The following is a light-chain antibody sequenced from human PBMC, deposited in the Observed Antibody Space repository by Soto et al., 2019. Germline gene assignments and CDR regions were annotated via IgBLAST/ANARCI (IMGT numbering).Light chain of an antibody. V-gene: IGKV3-15*01. CDR2: ATS. CDR1: QSVGNN. CDR3: QQYGAWPLT. J-gene: IGKJ4*01. Sequence: EIVVTQSPATLSVSPGERATLSCRASQSVGNNFAWYQQKPGQAPRLLIFATSTSATGIPARFSGSGSGTAFTLTSSSLQSADVAVYYCQQYGAWPLTFGGGAKVELE.